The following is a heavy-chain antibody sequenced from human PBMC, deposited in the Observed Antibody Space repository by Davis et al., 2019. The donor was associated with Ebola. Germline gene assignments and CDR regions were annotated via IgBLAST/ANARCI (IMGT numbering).Heavy chain of an antibody. CDR2: IYSGGST. Sequence: PGGSLRLSCAASGFTVSSNYMSWVRQAPGKGLEWVSVIYSGGSTYYADSVKGRFTISRDNSKNTLYLQMNSLRAEDTAVYYCAREMATIRGVDYWGQGTLVTVSS. V-gene: IGHV3-53*01. J-gene: IGHJ4*02. CDR3: AREMATIRGVDY. CDR1: GFTVSSNY. D-gene: IGHD5-24*01.